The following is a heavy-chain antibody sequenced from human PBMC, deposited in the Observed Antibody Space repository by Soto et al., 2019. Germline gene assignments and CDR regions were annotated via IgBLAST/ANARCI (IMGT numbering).Heavy chain of an antibody. CDR3: ARGYPQGHAGYYYYGMDV. CDR2: INHSGST. Sequence: SETLSLTCAVYGGSFSGYYWSWIRQPPGKGLEWIGEINHSGSTNYNPSLKSRVTISVDTSKNQFSLKLSSVTAADTAVYYCARGYPQGHAGYYYYGMDVWGQGTTVTVSS. V-gene: IGHV4-34*01. J-gene: IGHJ6*02. D-gene: IGHD6-13*01. CDR1: GGSFSGYY.